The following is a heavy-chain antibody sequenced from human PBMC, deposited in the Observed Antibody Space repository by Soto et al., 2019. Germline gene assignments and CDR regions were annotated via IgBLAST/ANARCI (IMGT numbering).Heavy chain of an antibody. Sequence: EVQLLESGGGLLQPGGSLRLSCAASGFTFSSYAMTWVRQTPVKGLEWVSVIRGNVDTTYYADSVKGRFTISRDNSKNTLYLQMNSLRAEDTAVYFCAKQQGPGTPYYYAMDVWGQGTTVTVSS. CDR3: AKQQGPGTPYYYAMDV. CDR1: GFTFSSYA. D-gene: IGHD2-15*01. V-gene: IGHV3-23*01. CDR2: IRGNVDTT. J-gene: IGHJ6*02.